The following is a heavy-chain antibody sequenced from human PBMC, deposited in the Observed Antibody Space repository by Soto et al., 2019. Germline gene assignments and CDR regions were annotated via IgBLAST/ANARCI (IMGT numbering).Heavy chain of an antibody. CDR1: GGSISSSDYY. CDR3: ARRTVYSSSSFDS. V-gene: IGHV4-39*01. J-gene: IGHJ4*02. D-gene: IGHD6-6*01. CDR2: IYYTGTT. Sequence: PSETLSLTCTVSGGSISSSDYYWGWIRQPPGMGLEWIGTIYYTGTTYYSPSLKSRVTISADTSKNQFSLELSFVTAADTAVYYCARRTVYSSSSFDSWGQGTLVTVSS.